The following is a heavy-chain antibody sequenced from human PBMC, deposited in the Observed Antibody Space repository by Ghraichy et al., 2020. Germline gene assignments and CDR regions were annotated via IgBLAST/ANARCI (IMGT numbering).Heavy chain of an antibody. CDR3: ARGSKVVRFYYYDGRDV. V-gene: IGHV3-48*02. J-gene: IGHJ6*02. CDR2: ITASSRTI. Sequence: GGSLRLSCVGSGFTFSGYSMNWVRQSPGKGLEWVSYITASSRTIFYADSVKGRFTISRDNAQNSLYLQMNSLRDEDTAEYFCARGSKVVRFYYYDGRDVWGQGTTVTVAS. D-gene: IGHD4-23*01. CDR1: GFTFSGYS.